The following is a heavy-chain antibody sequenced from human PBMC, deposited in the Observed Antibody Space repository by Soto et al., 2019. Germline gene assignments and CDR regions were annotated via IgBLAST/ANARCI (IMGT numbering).Heavy chain of an antibody. J-gene: IGHJ3*01. D-gene: IGHD5-18*01. CDR2: IYPGDSDT. Sequence: PGESLKISCKGSGYSFTSYWIGWVRQMPGKGLEWMGIIYPGDSDTRYSPSFQGRVTISADKSISTAYLQWSSLKASDTAMYYCARRQNTAMAGYVFDFWGKGTLVTVSS. V-gene: IGHV5-51*01. CDR3: ARRQNTAMAGYVFDF. CDR1: GYSFTSYW.